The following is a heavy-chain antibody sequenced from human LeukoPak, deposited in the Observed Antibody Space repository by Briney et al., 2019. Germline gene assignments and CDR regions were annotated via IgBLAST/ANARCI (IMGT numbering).Heavy chain of an antibody. CDR3: ARDVESGSYYRSYYFDY. V-gene: IGHV4-61*02. J-gene: IGHJ4*02. Sequence: SQTLSLTCIVSGGSISSGSDYWSWIRQPAGKGLEWIGRIYTSGSTNYNPSLKSRVTMSVDTSKNQFSLKLSSVTAADTAVYYCARDVESGSYYRSYYFDYWGQGTLVTVSS. D-gene: IGHD1-26*01. CDR2: IYTSGST. CDR1: GGSISSGSDY.